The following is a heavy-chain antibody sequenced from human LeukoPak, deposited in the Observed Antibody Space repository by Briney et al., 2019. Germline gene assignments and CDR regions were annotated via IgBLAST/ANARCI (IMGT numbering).Heavy chain of an antibody. Sequence: GGSLRPSCAASGFTFSSYGMHWVRQAPGKGLEWVAVIWYDGSNKYYADSVKGRFTISRDNSKNTLYLQMNSLRAEDTAVYYCARDLGYSGYATQHWGQGTLVTVSS. J-gene: IGHJ1*01. CDR3: ARDLGYSGYATQH. CDR2: IWYDGSNK. CDR1: GFTFSSYG. V-gene: IGHV3-33*01. D-gene: IGHD5-12*01.